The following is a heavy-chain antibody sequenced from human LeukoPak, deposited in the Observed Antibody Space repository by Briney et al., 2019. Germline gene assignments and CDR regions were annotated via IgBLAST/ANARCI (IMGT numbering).Heavy chain of an antibody. CDR1: AGTFSIYA. J-gene: IGHJ4*02. CDR3: ARDMGASEGCTNGVGPIDN. V-gene: IGHV1-69*10. CDR2: IIPILGIA. Sequence: SVKVSCKASAGTFSIYAISWVRHPPGQGLEWMGVIIPILGIANYAQKFQVRVTITAYKSTSTAYMELSSLRSEDTDADYCARDMGASEGCTNGVGPIDNWGQRTQVTVSP. D-gene: IGHD2-8*01.